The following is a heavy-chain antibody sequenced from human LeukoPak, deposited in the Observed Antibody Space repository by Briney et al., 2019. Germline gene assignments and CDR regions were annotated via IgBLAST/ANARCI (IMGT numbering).Heavy chain of an antibody. CDR3: ARDYYGSGSYSRDY. Sequence: ASVKVSCKPSGYTFTGYDIHWVRQAPGQGLQWMGWMKPSTGATNYAQEFQGRVTMTRDTSVCTAHMELSRLTPDDTALYYCARDYYGSGSYSRDYWGQGTLVTVSS. J-gene: IGHJ4*02. V-gene: IGHV1-2*02. CDR2: MKPSTGAT. CDR1: GYTFTGYD. D-gene: IGHD3-10*01.